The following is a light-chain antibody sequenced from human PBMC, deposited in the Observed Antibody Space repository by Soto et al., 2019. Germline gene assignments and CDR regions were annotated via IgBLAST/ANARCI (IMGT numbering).Light chain of an antibody. J-gene: IGLJ2*01. CDR2: DVN. CDR3: SSYTSSSTVI. Sequence: QSALTQPASVSGSPGQSITISCTGTSSDVGGHNSVSWYQQHPGKAPKFMIYDVNNRPSGVSNRFSGSKSGSTASLTISGLQAEAEADYYCSSYTSSSTVIFGGGTKLTVL. V-gene: IGLV2-14*01. CDR1: SSDVGGHNS.